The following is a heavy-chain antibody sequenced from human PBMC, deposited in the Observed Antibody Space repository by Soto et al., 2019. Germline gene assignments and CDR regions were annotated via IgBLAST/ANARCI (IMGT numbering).Heavy chain of an antibody. J-gene: IGHJ4*02. D-gene: IGHD1-26*01. CDR3: ARVSNTWEDDY. V-gene: IGHV3-48*02. Sequence: EVQLVESGGGLVQPGGSLRLSCVVSGFTFSDYGVNWVRQAPGKGLEWVSYISRGSDTIYYADSVKGRFTISRDNAKNSLFLQMNSLRDEDTALYYCARVSNTWEDDYWGQGTLVTDSS. CDR2: ISRGSDTI. CDR1: GFTFSDYG.